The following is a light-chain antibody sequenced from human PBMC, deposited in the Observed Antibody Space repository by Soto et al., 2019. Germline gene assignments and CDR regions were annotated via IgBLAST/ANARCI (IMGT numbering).Light chain of an antibody. J-gene: IGLJ1*01. CDR1: SSNIGAYYD. CDR2: GDT. CDR3: QSYDSSLNGYV. V-gene: IGLV1-40*01. Sequence: SVLTQPPSVSGAPGQRVTISCTGSSSNIGAYYDVHWYQQFPGTAPKLLIYGDTNRPSGVPDRFSGSKSDTSASLAITGLQVEDEADYYCQSYDSSLNGYVFGTGTKLTVL.